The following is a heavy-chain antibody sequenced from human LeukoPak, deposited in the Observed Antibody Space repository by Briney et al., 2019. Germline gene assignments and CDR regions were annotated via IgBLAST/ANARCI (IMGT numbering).Heavy chain of an antibody. CDR3: ARCRLIWGSSGWYLGIY. CDR2: MNPNSGNT. CDR1: GYTFTSYD. Sequence: ASVKVSCKASGYTFTSYDINWVRQATGQGLEWMGWMNPNSGNTGYAQKFQGRVTMTRNTSISTAYMELSSLRSEDTAVYYCARCRLIWGSSGWYLGIYWGQGTLVTVSS. V-gene: IGHV1-8*01. D-gene: IGHD6-19*01. J-gene: IGHJ4*02.